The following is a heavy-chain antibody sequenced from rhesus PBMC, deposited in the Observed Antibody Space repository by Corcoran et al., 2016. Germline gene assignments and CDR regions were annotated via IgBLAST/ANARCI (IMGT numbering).Heavy chain of an antibody. CDR1: GGSVSSNY. V-gene: IGHV4-173*01. CDR2: ISGSGVGA. D-gene: IGHD2-39*01. CDR3: ATLVGVPGSLDV. Sequence: QLQESGPGLVKPSETLSLTCAVSGGSVSSNYWRWIRQSPGKGLGWIGRISGSGVGADYNPSLKSRVTLSTETSKNQFSLRLTSVTAADTALYFCATLVGVPGSLDVWGRGVLVTVSS. J-gene: IGHJ5-2*02.